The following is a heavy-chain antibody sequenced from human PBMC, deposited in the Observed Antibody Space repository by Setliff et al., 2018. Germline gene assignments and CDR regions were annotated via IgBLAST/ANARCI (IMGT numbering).Heavy chain of an antibody. Sequence: ASVKVSCKASGYTFTSYDINWVRQATGQGLEWMGWMNPNSGNTGYAQKVQGRVTMTRNTSISTAYMELSSLRSEDTAVYYCATEKFPGDWGDYWGQGTLVTVSS. D-gene: IGHD2-21*01. CDR1: GYTFTSYD. J-gene: IGHJ4*02. CDR2: MNPNSGNT. CDR3: ATEKFPGDWGDY. V-gene: IGHV1-8*02.